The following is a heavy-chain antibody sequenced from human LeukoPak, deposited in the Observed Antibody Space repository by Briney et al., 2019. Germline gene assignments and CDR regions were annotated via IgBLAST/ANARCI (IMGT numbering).Heavy chain of an antibody. J-gene: IGHJ4*02. V-gene: IGHV3-21*04. CDR2: ISSSSSYI. CDR1: GFTFSSYS. Sequence: GGSLRLSCAASGFTFSSYSMNWVRQAPGKGLEWVSSISSSSSYIYYADSVKGRFTISRDNSKNTLDLQMNSLRAEDTAVYYCAKANGAIFGVAGYFDYWGQGTLVTVSS. D-gene: IGHD3-3*02. CDR3: AKANGAIFGVAGYFDY.